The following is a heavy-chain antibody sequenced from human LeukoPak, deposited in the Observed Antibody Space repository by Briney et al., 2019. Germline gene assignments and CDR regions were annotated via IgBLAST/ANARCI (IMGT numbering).Heavy chain of an antibody. Sequence: GASVKDSCKASGYTFTSYDINWVRQATGQGLEWMGWMNPNSGNTGYAQKFQGRVTMTRNTSISTAYMELSSLRSEDTAVYYCARSGGKRYCTNGVCYTQFDYWGQGTLVTVSS. J-gene: IGHJ4*02. V-gene: IGHV1-8*01. D-gene: IGHD2-8*01. CDR3: ARSGGKRYCTNGVCYTQFDY. CDR2: MNPNSGNT. CDR1: GYTFTSYD.